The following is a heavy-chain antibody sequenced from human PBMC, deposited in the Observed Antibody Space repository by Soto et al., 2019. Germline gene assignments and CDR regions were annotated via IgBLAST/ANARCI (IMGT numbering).Heavy chain of an antibody. CDR2: IYYSGST. V-gene: IGHV4-61*01. CDR3: ARELLWFGELSYPERWFDP. J-gene: IGHJ5*02. CDR1: GGSVSSGSYY. D-gene: IGHD3-10*01. Sequence: KTSETLSLTCTVSGGSVSSGSYYWSWIRQPPGKGLEWIGYIYYSGSTNYNPSLKSRVTISVDTSKNQFSLKLSSVTAADTAVYYCARELLWFGELSYPERWFDPWGQGTLVTVPS.